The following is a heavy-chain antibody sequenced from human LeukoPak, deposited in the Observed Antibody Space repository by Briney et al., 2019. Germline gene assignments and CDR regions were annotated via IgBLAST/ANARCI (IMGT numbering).Heavy chain of an antibody. Sequence: PGGSLRLSCAASGFTFSSYAMSWVRQAPGKGLEWVSAISGSGGSTYYADSVKGRFTISRDNSKNTLYLQMNSLRAEDTAVYYCAEDRGNTMIVVVIPHEYFDYWGQGTLATVSS. J-gene: IGHJ4*02. CDR3: AEDRGNTMIVVVIPHEYFDY. D-gene: IGHD3-22*01. CDR1: GFTFSSYA. V-gene: IGHV3-23*01. CDR2: ISGSGGST.